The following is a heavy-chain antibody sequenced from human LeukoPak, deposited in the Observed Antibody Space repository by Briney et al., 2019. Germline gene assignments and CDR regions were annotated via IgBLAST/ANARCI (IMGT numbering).Heavy chain of an antibody. V-gene: IGHV3-23*01. J-gene: IGHJ6*03. CDR1: GFTFSSSG. D-gene: IGHD1-26*01. Sequence: PGGSLRLSCAASGFTFSSSGMSWVRQAPGKGLEWLSAIRGSGDSTYYADSVKGRFTISGDNSKNTLYLQMNSLRAEDTAVYYCARDPYSGSYGNYYYYFMDVWGKGTTVTISS. CDR2: IRGSGDST. CDR3: ARDPYSGSYGNYYYYFMDV.